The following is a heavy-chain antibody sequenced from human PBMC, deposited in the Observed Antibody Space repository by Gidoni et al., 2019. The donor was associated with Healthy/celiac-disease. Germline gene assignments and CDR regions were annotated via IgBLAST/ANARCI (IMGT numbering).Heavy chain of an antibody. CDR1: GFTVSSHY. D-gene: IGHD3-22*01. Sequence: EVQLVASGGGLVQPGGSLRLSCAASGFTVSSHYMSWVRQAPGKGLGWVSVIYSGGSTYDADSVKGLFTISRDNSKNTLYLQMNSLRAEDTAVYYCARDKRITGYYDSSGYYRQYYYYGMDVWGQGTTVTVSS. CDR2: IYSGGST. V-gene: IGHV3-66*02. J-gene: IGHJ6*02. CDR3: ARDKRITGYYDSSGYYRQYYYYGMDV.